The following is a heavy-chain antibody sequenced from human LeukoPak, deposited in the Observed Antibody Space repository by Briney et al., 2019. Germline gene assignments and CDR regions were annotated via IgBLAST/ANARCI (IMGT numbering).Heavy chain of an antibody. CDR2: IRVKAFGRTT. CDR1: GIILGDYA. D-gene: IGHD1-14*01. J-gene: IGHJ4*02. Sequence: GGSLRLSCSASGIILGDYAVSWVRQAPGKGLEWVSFIRVKAFGRTTEYAASVRGRFTISRDDSNNIAYLQMNSLKTEDTAVYFCTGDHNNVFDYWGQGTLVTVSS. CDR3: TGDHNNVFDY. V-gene: IGHV3-49*04.